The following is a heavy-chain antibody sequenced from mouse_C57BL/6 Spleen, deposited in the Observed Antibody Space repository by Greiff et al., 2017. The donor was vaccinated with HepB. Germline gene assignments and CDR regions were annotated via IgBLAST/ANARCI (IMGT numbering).Heavy chain of an antibody. Sequence: QVQLQQSGPELVKPGASVKISCKASGYSFTSYYIHWVKQRPGQGLEWIGWIYPGSGNTKYNEKFKGKATLTADTSSSTAYMPLSSLTSEDAAVYYCARRITTVPWFAYWGQGTLVTVSA. V-gene: IGHV1-66*01. J-gene: IGHJ3*01. D-gene: IGHD1-1*01. CDR2: IYPGSGNT. CDR3: ARRITTVPWFAY. CDR1: GYSFTSYY.